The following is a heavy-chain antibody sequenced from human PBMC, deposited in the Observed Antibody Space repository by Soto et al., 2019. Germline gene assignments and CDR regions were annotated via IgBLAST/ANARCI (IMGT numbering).Heavy chain of an antibody. CDR3: ARIAAAGWGRDY. CDR1: GYTFTSYD. V-gene: IGHV1-8*01. D-gene: IGHD6-13*01. J-gene: IGHJ4*02. CDR2: MNPNSGNS. Sequence: QVQLVQSGAEVKKPGASVKVSCKASGYTFTSYDINWVRQASGQGLEWMGWMNPNSGNSGYAQNFQGRVTLTRHTSISTAYMELSSLRSEDTAVYFCARIAAAGWGRDYWGQGTLVTVSS.